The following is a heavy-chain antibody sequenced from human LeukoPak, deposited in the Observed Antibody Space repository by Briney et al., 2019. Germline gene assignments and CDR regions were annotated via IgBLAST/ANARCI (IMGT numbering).Heavy chain of an antibody. CDR1: GFTFSSYW. D-gene: IGHD1-26*01. J-gene: IGHJ4*02. V-gene: IGHV3-7*01. CDR3: ATRPSGSYYEPFDY. CDR2: IKQDGSGK. Sequence: GGSLRLSCAASGFTFSSYWMSWVRQAPGKGLEWVANIKQDGSGKYYVDSVKGRFTISRDNAKNSLYLQMNSLRAEDTAVYYCATRPSGSYYEPFDYWGQGTLVTVSS.